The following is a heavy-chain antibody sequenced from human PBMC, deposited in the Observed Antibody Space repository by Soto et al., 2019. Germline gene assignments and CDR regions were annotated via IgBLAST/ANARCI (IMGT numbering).Heavy chain of an antibody. CDR2: IWYDGSNK. J-gene: IGHJ4*02. V-gene: IGHV3-33*01. CDR1: GFTFSSYG. Sequence: QVQLVESGGGVVQPGRSLRLSCAASGFTFSSYGMHWVRQAPGKGLEWVAVIWYDGSNKYYVDSVKGRFTISRDNSKNTLYLQMNSLRAEDTAVYYCAREVGATSSNFDYWGQGTLVTVSS. D-gene: IGHD1-26*01. CDR3: AREVGATSSNFDY.